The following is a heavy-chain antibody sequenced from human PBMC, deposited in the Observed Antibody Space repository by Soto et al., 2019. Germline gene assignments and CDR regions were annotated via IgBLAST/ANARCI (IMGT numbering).Heavy chain of an antibody. CDR1: GGSISGYY. CDR2: IYYSGST. Sequence: PSEALSLTWIVSGGSISGYYWNWIRLSPGKGLEWIGYIYYSGSTNYNPSLKSRVTISVDTSKNQFTLKLSSVTAADTAVYYCARWEYYYDSSGGDHWGQGTLVTVS. V-gene: IGHV4-59*01. CDR3: ARWEYYYDSSGGDH. D-gene: IGHD3-22*01. J-gene: IGHJ4*02.